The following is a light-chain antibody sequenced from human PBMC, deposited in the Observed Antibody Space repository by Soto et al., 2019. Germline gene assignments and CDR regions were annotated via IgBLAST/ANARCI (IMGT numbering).Light chain of an antibody. Sequence: QSALTQPASVSGSPGQSITISCTGTSSDVGSYNLVSWYQQHPGKAPKLMIYEGSKRPSGVSNRFSGSKSGNTASLTISGLQAEDETDYYCCSYAGSSTLFGTGTKVTDL. CDR3: CSYAGSSTL. J-gene: IGLJ1*01. V-gene: IGLV2-23*03. CDR2: EGS. CDR1: SSDVGSYNL.